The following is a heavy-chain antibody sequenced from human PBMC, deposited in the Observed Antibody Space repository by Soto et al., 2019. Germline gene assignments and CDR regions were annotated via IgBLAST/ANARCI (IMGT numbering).Heavy chain of an antibody. CDR1: GVSFSSYG. J-gene: IGHJ4*02. Sequence: PAGSLTLSCAASGVSFSSYGLHWVRQAPGKGLVWVAVISYDGSNQYNADSVKGRFTISRDNSKHSLYLQMNSLRAEDTAVYYRASDSSRPSYYFDYWGQGTLVTVSS. CDR3: ASDSSRPSYYFDY. CDR2: ISYDGSNQ. V-gene: IGHV3-33*01. D-gene: IGHD3-22*01.